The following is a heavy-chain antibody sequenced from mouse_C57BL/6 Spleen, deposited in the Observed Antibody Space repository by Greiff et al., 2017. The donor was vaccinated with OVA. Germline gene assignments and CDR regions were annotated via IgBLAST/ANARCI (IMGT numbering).Heavy chain of an antibody. CDR1: GYTFTDYE. CDR3: TRGREYGNYVWFAY. V-gene: IGHV1-15*01. CDR2: IDPETGGT. J-gene: IGHJ3*01. D-gene: IGHD2-1*01. Sequence: QVHVKQSGAELVRPGASVTLSCKASGYTFTDYEMHWVKQTPVHGLEWIGAIDPETGGTAYNQKFKGKAILTADKSSSTAYMELRSLTSEDSAVYYCTRGREYGNYVWFAYWGQGTLVTVSA.